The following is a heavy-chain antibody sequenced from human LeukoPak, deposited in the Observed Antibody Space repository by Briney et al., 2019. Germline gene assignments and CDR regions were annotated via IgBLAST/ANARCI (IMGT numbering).Heavy chain of an antibody. CDR2: IYTSGST. CDR1: GGSISSGSYY. Sequence: PSQTLSLTCTVSGGSISSGSYYWSWIRQPAGTGLEWIGRIYTSGSTNYNPSLKSRVTISVDTSKNQFSLKLSSVTAADTAVYYCARQARIAAARPLDYWGQGTLVTVSS. V-gene: IGHV4-61*02. J-gene: IGHJ4*02. CDR3: ARQARIAAARPLDY. D-gene: IGHD6-13*01.